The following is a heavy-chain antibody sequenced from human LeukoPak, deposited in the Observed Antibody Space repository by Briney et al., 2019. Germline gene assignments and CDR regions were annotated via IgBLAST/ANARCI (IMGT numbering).Heavy chain of an antibody. CDR3: ARDGNYYDSSGYYSAFDI. J-gene: IGHJ3*02. V-gene: IGHV3-48*03. Sequence: PGGSLRLSCAASGFTFSSYEMNWVRQAPGKGLEWVSYISSSGSTIYYADSVKGRFTISRDNAKNSLYLQMNSLRAEDTALYYCARDGNYYDSSGYYSAFDIWGQGTMVTVSS. D-gene: IGHD3-22*01. CDR1: GFTFSSYE. CDR2: ISSSGSTI.